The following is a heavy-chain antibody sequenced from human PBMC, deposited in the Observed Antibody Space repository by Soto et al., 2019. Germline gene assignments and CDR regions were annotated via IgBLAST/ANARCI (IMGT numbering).Heavy chain of an antibody. J-gene: IGHJ5*02. V-gene: IGHV3-21*01. D-gene: IGHD3-3*01. CDR2: ISSSSYI. CDR1: GFTFSSYS. CDR3: ARGWAYYDFWSGYSPRYNWFDP. Sequence: PGGSLRLSCAASGFTFSSYSMNWVRQAPGKGLEWVSSISSSSYIYYADSVKGRFTISRDNAKNSLYLQMNSLRAEDTAVYYCARGWAYYDFWSGYSPRYNWFDPWGQGTLVTVSS.